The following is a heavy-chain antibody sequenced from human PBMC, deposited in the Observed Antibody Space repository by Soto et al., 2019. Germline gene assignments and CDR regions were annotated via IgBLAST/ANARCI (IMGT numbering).Heavy chain of an antibody. D-gene: IGHD1-26*01. CDR3: ARGEQYSGRIFDY. J-gene: IGHJ4*01. CDR1: GDSVSSNSAG. CDR2: TYYRSKWYY. V-gene: IGHV6-1*01. Sequence: QTLSLTCAITGDSVSSNSAGWSWVRQSPSRGLEWLGRTYYRSKWYYEYAVSVRGRITINPDTSKNQYSLQLNSVTPEDTAVYFCARGEQYSGRIFDYWGHGTLVTVSS.